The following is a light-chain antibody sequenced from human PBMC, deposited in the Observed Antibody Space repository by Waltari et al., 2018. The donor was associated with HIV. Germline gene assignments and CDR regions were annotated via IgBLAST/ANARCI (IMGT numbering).Light chain of an antibody. J-gene: IGKJ3*01. V-gene: IGKV2-28*01. Sequence: IVVTQSPLSLAVIPGEPASISCRSSQSLLQSNGYTYLDWYLQKPGQSPQLLIYLGSNRASGVPDRFSGGGSGTDFTLQISRVEAEDVGVYYCMQALQTPRFGPGTKVDIK. CDR3: MQALQTPR. CDR1: QSLLQSNGYTY. CDR2: LGS.